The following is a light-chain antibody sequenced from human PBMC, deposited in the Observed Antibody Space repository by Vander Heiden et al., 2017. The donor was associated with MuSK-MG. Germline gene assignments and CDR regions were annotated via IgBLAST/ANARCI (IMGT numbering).Light chain of an antibody. V-gene: IGKV4-1*01. J-gene: IGKJ4*01. CDR2: WAS. Sequence: DIVMTQSPDSLAVSLGERATINCKSSQSVLYSSNSKNYLAWHQQKPGQPPKLLIYWASTRESGVPDRFSGSGSGTDFTRTISGMKAEDVAVYYCQQVDGVPRTFGEGTKVEIK. CDR1: QSVLYSSNSKNY. CDR3: QQVDGVPRT.